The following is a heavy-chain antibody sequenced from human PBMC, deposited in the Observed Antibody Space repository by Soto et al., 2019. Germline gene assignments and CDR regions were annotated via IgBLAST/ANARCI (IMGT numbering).Heavy chain of an antibody. CDR2: IYWDDDK. D-gene: IGHD2-2*01. Sequence: QITLKESGPPLVAPTQTLTLTCTFSGFSLSMSGVGVGWIRQPPGKALEWLALIYWDDDKRYSPSLRSRLTITKDTSKNQVVLTMTNMDPVDTATYYCARGLRYCSSTNCPNCFDPWGQGTLVTVSS. CDR1: GFSLSMSGVG. J-gene: IGHJ5*02. V-gene: IGHV2-5*02. CDR3: ARGLRYCSSTNCPNCFDP.